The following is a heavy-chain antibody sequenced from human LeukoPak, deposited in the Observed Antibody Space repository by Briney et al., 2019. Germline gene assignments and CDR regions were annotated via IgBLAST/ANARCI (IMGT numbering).Heavy chain of an antibody. V-gene: IGHV4-59*01. J-gene: IGHJ6*03. CDR2: IYYSGDT. Sequence: SSETLSLTCTVSGGSLSSYYWSWIRQSPEKGLEWIGHIYYSGDTNYNPSLKSRVTISVDTSKNQFSLKLRSVTAADTAVYYCARTTEAHSWQTRYYPYYMDVWGKGTTVTVSS. D-gene: IGHD6-13*01. CDR1: GGSLSSYY. CDR3: ARTTEAHSWQTRYYPYYMDV.